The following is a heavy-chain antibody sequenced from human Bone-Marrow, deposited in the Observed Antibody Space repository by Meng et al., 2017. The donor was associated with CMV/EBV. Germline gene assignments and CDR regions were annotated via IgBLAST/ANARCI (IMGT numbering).Heavy chain of an antibody. CDR1: GYTFTRYY. J-gene: IGHJ6*02. Sequence: ASVKVSCKASGYTFTRYYMHWVRQAPGQGLEWMGWINPNSGGTNYAQKFQGRVTMTRDTSISTAYMELSRLRSDDTAVYYCAREKYSGSYYYGMDVWGQGTTVTVSS. V-gene: IGHV1-2*02. CDR2: INPNSGGT. CDR3: AREKYSGSYYYGMDV. D-gene: IGHD1-26*01.